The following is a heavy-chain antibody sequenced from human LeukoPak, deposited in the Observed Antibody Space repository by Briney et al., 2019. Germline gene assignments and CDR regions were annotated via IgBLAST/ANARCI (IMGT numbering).Heavy chain of an antibody. CDR1: GYTFTSYY. V-gene: IGHV1-46*01. D-gene: IGHD3-16*02. J-gene: IGHJ4*02. Sequence: ASVNVSCKASGYTFTSYYMHWVRQAPGQGLEWMGIINPSGGSTSYAQKFQGRVTMTRDTSTSTVYMELSSLRSEDTAVYYCATLGGVIVKDYWGQGTLVTVSS. CDR3: ATLGGVIVKDY. CDR2: INPSGGST.